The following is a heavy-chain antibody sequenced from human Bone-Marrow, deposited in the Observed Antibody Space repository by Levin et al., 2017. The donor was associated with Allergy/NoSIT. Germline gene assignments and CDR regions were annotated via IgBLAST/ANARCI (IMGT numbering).Heavy chain of an antibody. V-gene: IGHV3-73*01. CDR2: IRSKANSYAT. J-gene: IGHJ6*03. D-gene: IGHD4-17*01. Sequence: PGGSLRLSCAASGFTFSGSAMHWVRQASGKGLEWVGRIRSKANSYATAYAASVKGRFTISRDDSKNTAYLQMNSLKTEDTAVYYCTSGDYGDYDYYYYMDVWGKGTTVTVSS. CDR3: TSGDYGDYDYYYYMDV. CDR1: GFTFSGSA.